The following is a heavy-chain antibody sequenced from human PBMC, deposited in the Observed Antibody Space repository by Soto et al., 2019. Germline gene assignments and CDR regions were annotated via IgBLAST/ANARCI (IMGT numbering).Heavy chain of an antibody. V-gene: IGHV3-23*01. D-gene: IGHD6-13*01. Sequence: GGSLRLCCAASGFTFSSYAMSWVRQAPGKGLEWVTAISGSGGSTYYADSVKGRFTISRDNSKNTLYLQMNSLRAEDTAFYFFSIDYGYSSSWYGFEYWGQGTLVTVSS. CDR1: GFTFSSYA. CDR2: ISGSGGST. J-gene: IGHJ4*02. CDR3: SIDYGYSSSWYGFEY.